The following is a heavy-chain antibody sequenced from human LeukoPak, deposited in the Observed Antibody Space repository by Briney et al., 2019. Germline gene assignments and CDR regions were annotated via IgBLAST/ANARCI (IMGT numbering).Heavy chain of an antibody. D-gene: IGHD6-13*01. CDR2: INWNGGST. V-gene: IGHV3-20*04. J-gene: IGHJ4*02. CDR3: ARRVSGAAYSSSWYDY. CDR1: GFTFEDFG. Sequence: GGSLRLSCEGSGFTFEDFGMSWVRQAPGKGLEWVSGINWNGGSTGYADSVKGRFTISRDNAKNSLYLQMNSLRAEDTALYYCARRVSGAAYSSSWYDYWGQGTLVTVSS.